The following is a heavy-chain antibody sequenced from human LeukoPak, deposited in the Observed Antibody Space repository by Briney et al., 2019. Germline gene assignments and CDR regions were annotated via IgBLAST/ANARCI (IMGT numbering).Heavy chain of an antibody. Sequence: SETLSLTCTVSGYSISSGYYWGWIRQPPGKGLEWIGYIYYSGSTNYNPSLKSRVTISVDTSKNQFSLKLSSVTAADTAVYYCARQSVTTLSRFFDYWGQGTLVTVSS. CDR3: ARQSVTTLSRFFDY. CDR2: IYYSGST. J-gene: IGHJ4*02. D-gene: IGHD4-17*01. CDR1: GYSISSGYY. V-gene: IGHV4-38-2*02.